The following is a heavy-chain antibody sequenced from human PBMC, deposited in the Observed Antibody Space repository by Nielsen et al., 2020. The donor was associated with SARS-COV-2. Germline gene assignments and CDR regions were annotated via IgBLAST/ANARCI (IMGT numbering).Heavy chain of an antibody. J-gene: IGHJ4*02. CDR1: GFTFSSYW. CDR2: IKLDGSEK. CDR3: ARVGSYGDPEYLDY. V-gene: IGHV3-7*01. D-gene: IGHD4/OR15-4a*01. Sequence: ETLSLTCAASGFTFSSYWMGWVRQAPGKGLEWVANIKLDGSEKYYVDSVKGRFTISRDNARNTLYLQMNSLRVEDTAVYYCARVGSYGDPEYLDYWGQGALVTVSS.